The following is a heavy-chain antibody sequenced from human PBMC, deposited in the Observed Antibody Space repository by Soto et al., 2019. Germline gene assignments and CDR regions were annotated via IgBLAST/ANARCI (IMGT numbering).Heavy chain of an antibody. D-gene: IGHD2-2*01. V-gene: IGHV4-34*01. CDR3: ARGEIVVVPAAIYYYYNMDV. CDR1: GGSFSDYY. CDR2: INHSGST. Sequence: ETLSLTCAVYGGSFSDYYWNWIRQPPGKGLEWIGEINHSGSTNYNPSLKSRVTVSVDTSKNQFSLKLSSVTAADTAVYYCARGEIVVVPAAIYYYYNMDVWGQGTTVTVSS. J-gene: IGHJ6*02.